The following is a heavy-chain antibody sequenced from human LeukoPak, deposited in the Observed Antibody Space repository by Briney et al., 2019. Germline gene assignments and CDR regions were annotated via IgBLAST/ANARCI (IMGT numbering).Heavy chain of an antibody. D-gene: IGHD3-10*01. CDR3: ARGLWFGEGYYYYMDV. CDR2: MYYSGST. J-gene: IGHJ6*03. Sequence: SETLSLTCSVSGGSISNYYWSWIRQTPGKGLEYIGYMYYSGSTNYNPSLKSRVTISVDTSKNQFSLKLSSVTAADTAVYYCARGLWFGEGYYYYMDVWGKGTTVTVSS. CDR1: GGSISNYY. V-gene: IGHV4-59*01.